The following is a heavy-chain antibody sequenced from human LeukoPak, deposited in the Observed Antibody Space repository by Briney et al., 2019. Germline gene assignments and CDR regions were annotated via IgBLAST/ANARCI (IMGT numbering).Heavy chain of an antibody. Sequence: GGSLRLSCAASGFTFSSYEMNWVRQAPGKGLEWVSYISSSGSTIYYADSVKGGFTISRDNAKNSLYLQRNSLRAEDTAVYYCAELGITMIGGVWGKGPTVTISS. CDR1: GFTFSSYE. CDR3: AELGITMIGGV. J-gene: IGHJ6*04. D-gene: IGHD3-10*02. CDR2: ISSSGSTI. V-gene: IGHV3-48*03.